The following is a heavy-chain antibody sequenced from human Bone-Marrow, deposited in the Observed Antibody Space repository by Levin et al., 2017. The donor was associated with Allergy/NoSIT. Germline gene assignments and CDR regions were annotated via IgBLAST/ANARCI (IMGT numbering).Heavy chain of an antibody. CDR2: ISYNGNS. CDR1: GVSINSHY. CDR3: ARTSGVASWYPFDY. D-gene: IGHD6-13*01. Sequence: SQTLSLTCAVSGVSINSHYWGWIRQPPGRALEWIGYISYNGNSYYNLSLRTRVSMSLDASENQFSLKLSSVTAEDTAVYFCARTSGVASWYPFDYWCQGTLVSVSS. J-gene: IGHJ4*02. V-gene: IGHV4-59*04.